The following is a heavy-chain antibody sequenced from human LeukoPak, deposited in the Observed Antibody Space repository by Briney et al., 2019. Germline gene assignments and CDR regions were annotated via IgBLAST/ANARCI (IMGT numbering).Heavy chain of an antibody. CDR3: AREGWEELGHYFDY. V-gene: IGHV3-53*01. D-gene: IGHD1-26*01. CDR1: GFPVSSNY. CDR2: IHSDGSK. Sequence: GGSLRLSCAASGFPVSSNYMTWVRQAPQKGLEWVSTIHSDGSKYYEDSVKGRFIISRDISQNTVYLEMNSLRAEDAAVYYCAREGWEELGHYFDYWGQGTAVTVSS. J-gene: IGHJ4*02.